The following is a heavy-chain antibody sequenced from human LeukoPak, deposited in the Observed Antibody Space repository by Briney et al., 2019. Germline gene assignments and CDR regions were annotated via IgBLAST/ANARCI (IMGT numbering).Heavy chain of an antibody. J-gene: IGHJ6*03. V-gene: IGHV4-39*07. CDR3: ASATRITMVRGVYYYYMDV. CDR2: IYYSGST. D-gene: IGHD3-10*01. CDR1: GGSISSSSYY. Sequence: PSETLSLTCTVSGGSISSSSYYWGWIRQPPGKGLEWIGSIYYSGSTYYNPSLKSRVTISVDTSKNQFSLKLSSVTAADTAVYYCASATRITMVRGVYYYYMDVWGKGTTVTISS.